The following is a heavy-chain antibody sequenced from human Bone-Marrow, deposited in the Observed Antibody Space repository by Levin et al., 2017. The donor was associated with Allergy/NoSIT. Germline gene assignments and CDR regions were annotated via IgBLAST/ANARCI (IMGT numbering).Heavy chain of an antibody. CDR2: ISGSGHNT. CDR3: AKGADGNYGRPTDY. D-gene: IGHD4-17*01. J-gene: IGHJ4*02. V-gene: IGHV3-23*01. Sequence: GGSLRLSCAGSGFTFGSFAMTWVRQGPGKGLEWVSAISGSGHNTYYLDSVKGRFTISRDNSKSTLYLQMSGLRDEDTALYYCAKGADGNYGRPTDYWGQGTLVTVSS. CDR1: GFTFGSFA.